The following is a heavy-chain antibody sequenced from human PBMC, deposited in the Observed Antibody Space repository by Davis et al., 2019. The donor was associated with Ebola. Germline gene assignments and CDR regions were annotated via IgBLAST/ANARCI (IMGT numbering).Heavy chain of an antibody. J-gene: IGHJ6*02. D-gene: IGHD4-17*01. CDR2: TYYSGST. Sequence: SETLSLTCTVSGGSISSYYWSWVRQPPGKGLEWIGYTYYSGSTYYNPSLKSRITISVDTSKNQFSLKLSSVTAADTAVYYCARGNYGDYIVLYYYNMDVWGQGTTVTVSS. CDR3: ARGNYGDYIVLYYYNMDV. CDR1: GGSISSYY. V-gene: IGHV4-59*01.